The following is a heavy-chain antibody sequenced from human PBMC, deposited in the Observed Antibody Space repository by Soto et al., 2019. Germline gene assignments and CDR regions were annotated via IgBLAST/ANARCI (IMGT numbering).Heavy chain of an antibody. CDR3: LRDHIGYDYTFDY. D-gene: IGHD5-12*01. CDR2: VSRDGSIA. Sequence: SLRPSCAASGFTFSTNWMHCVRQPPREGLVWGSRVSRDGSIASYAGSMKSRITISKDMVKKMVFLQMDSQRVEKTAVYYCLRDHIGYDYTFDYWGQGAMVTVSS. CDR1: GFTFSTNW. V-gene: IGHV3-74*01. J-gene: IGHJ4*02.